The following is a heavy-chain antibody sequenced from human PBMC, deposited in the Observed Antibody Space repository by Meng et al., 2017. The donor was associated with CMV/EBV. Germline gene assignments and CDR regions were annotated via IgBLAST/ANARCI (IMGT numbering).Heavy chain of an antibody. V-gene: IGHV4-39*01. CDR2: IYYSGST. D-gene: IGHD2-2*01. Sequence: GSLRLSCTVSGGSIRSKSYYWGWIRQPPGKGLEWIGSIYYSGSTYYNPSLKSRVTISVDTSKNQFPLKLSSVTAADTAMYYCARQVDCSSASCYGWDWGQGTLVTVSS. CDR1: GGSIRSKSYY. CDR3: ARQVDCSSASCYGWD. J-gene: IGHJ1*01.